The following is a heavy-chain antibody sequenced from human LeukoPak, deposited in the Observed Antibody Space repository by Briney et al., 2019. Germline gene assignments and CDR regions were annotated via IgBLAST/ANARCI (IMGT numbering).Heavy chain of an antibody. CDR2: IIPILGIA. CDR1: GGTFSSYA. CDR3: NLGPGYGGNSLRAYYFDY. Sequence: SVKVSCKASGGTFSSYAISWVRQAPGQGLEWMGRIIPILGIANYAQKFQGRATITADKSTSTAYMELSSLRSEDTAVYYCNLGPGYGGNSLRAYYFDYWGQGTLVTVSS. D-gene: IGHD4-23*01. J-gene: IGHJ4*02. V-gene: IGHV1-69*04.